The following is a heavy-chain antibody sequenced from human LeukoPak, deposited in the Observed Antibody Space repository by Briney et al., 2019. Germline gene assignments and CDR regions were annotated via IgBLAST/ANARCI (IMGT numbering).Heavy chain of an antibody. CDR3: ASASSGWYRDAFDI. D-gene: IGHD6-19*01. CDR2: IYSGGST. V-gene: IGHV3-53*01. CDR1: GFTVSSNY. J-gene: IGHJ3*02. Sequence: PGGSLRLSCAASGFTVSSNYMSWVRQAPGKGLEWVSVIYSGGSTYYADSVKGRFTTSRDNSKNTLYLQMNSLRAEDTAVYYCASASSGWYRDAFDIWGQGTMVTVSS.